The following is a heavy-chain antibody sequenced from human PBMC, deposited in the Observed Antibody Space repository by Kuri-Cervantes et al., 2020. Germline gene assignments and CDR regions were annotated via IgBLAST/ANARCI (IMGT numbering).Heavy chain of an antibody. CDR1: GYTFTGYY. V-gene: IGHV1-2*02. D-gene: IGHD3-22*01. J-gene: IGHJ4*02. CDR3: ARSYDSSGLALDY. CDR2: IDPNSGGT. Sequence: ASVKVSCKASGYTFTGYYMHWVRQAPGQGLEWMGWIDPNSGGTNYAQKLQGRVTMTRDTSISTAYMELGRLRSDDTAVYYCARSYDSSGLALDYWGQGTLVTVSS.